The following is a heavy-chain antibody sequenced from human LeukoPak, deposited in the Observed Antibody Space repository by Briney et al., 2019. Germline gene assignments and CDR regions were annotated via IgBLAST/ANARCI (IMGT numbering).Heavy chain of an antibody. V-gene: IGHV3-30*18. CDR3: AKPALPSQDAFDI. CDR2: ISYDGSNK. D-gene: IGHD2-2*01. J-gene: IGHJ3*02. CDR1: GFTFSSYG. Sequence: GRSLRLSCAASGFTFSSYGMHWVRQAPGKGLEWVAVISYDGSNKYYADSVKGRFTIFRDNSKNTLYLQMNSLRAEDTAVYYCAKPALPSQDAFDIWGQGTMVTVSS.